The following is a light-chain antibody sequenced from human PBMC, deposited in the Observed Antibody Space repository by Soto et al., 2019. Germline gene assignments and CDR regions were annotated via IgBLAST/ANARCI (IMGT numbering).Light chain of an antibody. CDR1: RSDVGGYNY. CDR2: EVN. Sequence: QSALTQPPSASGSPGQSVTISCTGTRSDVGGYNYVSWYQKHPGKVPKLIIYEVNKRPSGVPDRFSGSKSGNTASLTVSGLQAEDEADYYCTSYAGGNNVFGTGTKLTVL. V-gene: IGLV2-8*01. CDR3: TSYAGGNNV. J-gene: IGLJ1*01.